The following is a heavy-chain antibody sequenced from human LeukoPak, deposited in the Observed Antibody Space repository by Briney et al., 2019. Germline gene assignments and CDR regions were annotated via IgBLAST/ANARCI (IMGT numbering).Heavy chain of an antibody. D-gene: IGHD3-16*01. CDR1: GGSISSGGYY. J-gene: IGHJ3*02. Sequence: SETLSLTCTVSGGSISSGGYYWSWIRQPPGKGLEWIGYIYYSGSTNYNPSLKSRVTISVDTSKNQFSLKLSSVTAADTAVYYCARTRPFGAFDIWGQGTMVTVSS. V-gene: IGHV4-61*08. CDR2: IYYSGST. CDR3: ARTRPFGAFDI.